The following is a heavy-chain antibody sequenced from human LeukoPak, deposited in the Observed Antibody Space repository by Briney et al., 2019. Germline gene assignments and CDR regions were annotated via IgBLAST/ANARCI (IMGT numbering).Heavy chain of an antibody. CDR1: GGSFSGYY. V-gene: IGHV4-34*01. D-gene: IGHD3-22*01. CDR2: INHSGST. Sequence: SETLSLTCAVYGGSFSGYYWSWIRQPPGKGLEWIGEINHSGSTNYNPSLKSRVTISVDTSKNQFSLKLSSVTAADTAVYYCARGPYYYDSSGYDYWGQGTLVTVSS. CDR3: ARGPYYYDSSGYDY. J-gene: IGHJ4*02.